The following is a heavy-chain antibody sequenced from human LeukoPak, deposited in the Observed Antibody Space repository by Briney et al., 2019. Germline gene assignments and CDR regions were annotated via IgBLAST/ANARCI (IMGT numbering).Heavy chain of an antibody. J-gene: IGHJ4*02. V-gene: IGHV4-34*01. Sequence: PSETLSLTCAVYGESFSGYYWSWIRQPPGKGLTWIGEINHSGSINYNPSLKSRVTISLDTSKSQFSLKLSSVTAADTAVYYCARNSLSSSWYAVFDYWGQGTLVTVSS. CDR1: GESFSGYY. CDR3: ARNSLSSSWYAVFDY. CDR2: INHSGSI. D-gene: IGHD6-13*01.